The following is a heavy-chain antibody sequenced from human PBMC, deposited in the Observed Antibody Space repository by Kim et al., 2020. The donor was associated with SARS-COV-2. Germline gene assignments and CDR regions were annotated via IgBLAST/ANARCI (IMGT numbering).Heavy chain of an antibody. CDR2: INPNSGGT. CDR3: ARARPLDILTGYYPAGLYYGMAV. V-gene: IGHV1-2*04. J-gene: IGHJ6*01. Sequence: ASVKVSCKASGYTFTGYYMHWVRQAPGQGLEWMGWINPNSGGTNYAQKFQGWVTMTRDTSISTAYLELSRLRTDATAVYYCARARPLDILTGYYPAGLYYGMAVWGEGTTVTVSS. CDR1: GYTFTGYY. D-gene: IGHD3-9*01.